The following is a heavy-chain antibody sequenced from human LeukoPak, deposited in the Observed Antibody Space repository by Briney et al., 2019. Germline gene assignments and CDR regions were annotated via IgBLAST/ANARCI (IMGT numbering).Heavy chain of an antibody. D-gene: IGHD6-13*01. Sequence: GGSLRLSCAASGFTFNKYGMHWVRQAPGKGLEWVAVISYDGSNKYYADSVKGRFTISRDNSKNTLYLQMNSLRAEDTAVYYCARPEAAAEYYFDYWGQGTLVTVSS. J-gene: IGHJ4*02. CDR1: GFTFNKYG. CDR3: ARPEAAAEYYFDY. V-gene: IGHV3-30*19. CDR2: ISYDGSNK.